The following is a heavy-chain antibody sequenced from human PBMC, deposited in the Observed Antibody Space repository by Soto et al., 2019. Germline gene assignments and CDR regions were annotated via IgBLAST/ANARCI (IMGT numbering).Heavy chain of an antibody. CDR3: ATAGYDTKWDYGGNLYYFDY. Sequence: QVPLVQSGAEVKKPGASVKVSCKVSGYTLTELSMHWVRQAPGKGLEWMGGFDPEDGETIYAQKFQGRVTMTEDTSTDTAYMELSSLRSEDTAVYYCATAGYDTKWDYGGNLYYFDYWGQGTLVTVSS. V-gene: IGHV1-24*01. CDR2: FDPEDGET. J-gene: IGHJ4*02. D-gene: IGHD4-17*01. CDR1: GYTLTELS.